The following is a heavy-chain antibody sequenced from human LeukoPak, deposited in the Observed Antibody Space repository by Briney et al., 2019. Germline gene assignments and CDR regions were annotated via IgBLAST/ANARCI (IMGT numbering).Heavy chain of an antibody. J-gene: IGHJ4*02. Sequence: SETLSLTCTVSGGSISSYYWSWIRQPPGKGLEWIGYIYYSGSTNYNPSLKSRVTISVDTSKNQFSLKLSSVTAADTAVYYCARYGGRKDYWGQGTLVTVSS. CDR2: IYYSGST. CDR3: ARYGGRKDY. D-gene: IGHD4-23*01. V-gene: IGHV4-59*12. CDR1: GGSISSYY.